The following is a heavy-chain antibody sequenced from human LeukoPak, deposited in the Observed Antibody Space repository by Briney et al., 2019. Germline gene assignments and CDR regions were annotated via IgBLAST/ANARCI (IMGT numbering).Heavy chain of an antibody. Sequence: GASVKVSCKASGYTFTGYYMHWVRQAPGQGLEWMGWINPNSGGTNYAQKFQGRVTMTRDTSISTAYMELSRLRSDDTAVYYCARLSSYGSANWFDPWGQGTLVTVSS. CDR1: GYTFTGYY. CDR3: ARLSSYGSANWFDP. V-gene: IGHV1-2*02. D-gene: IGHD3-10*01. CDR2: INPNSGGT. J-gene: IGHJ5*02.